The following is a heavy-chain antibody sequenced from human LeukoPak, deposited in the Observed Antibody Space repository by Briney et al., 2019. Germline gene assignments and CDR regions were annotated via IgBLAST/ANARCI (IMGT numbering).Heavy chain of an antibody. V-gene: IGHV4-59*01. Sequence: SETLSLTCTVSGGSISSYYWSWIRQPPGKGLEWIGYIYYSGSTNYNPSLKSRVTISVDTSKNQFSLKLSSVTAADTAVYYCARGRGLWVMFGYYFDYWGQGTLVTVSS. D-gene: IGHD3-16*01. CDR3: ARGRGLWVMFGYYFDY. J-gene: IGHJ4*02. CDR2: IYYSGST. CDR1: GGSISSYY.